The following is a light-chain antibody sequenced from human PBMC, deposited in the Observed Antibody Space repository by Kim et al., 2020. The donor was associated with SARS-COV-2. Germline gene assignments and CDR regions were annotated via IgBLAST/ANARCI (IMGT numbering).Light chain of an antibody. Sequence: FPGERATLSCRASLSVSPTYLAWYQQKPGQAPRLLIYGASSRATGIPDRFSGSGSGTDFTLTISRLEPEDFAVYYCQQYGTSPFTFGPGTKVDIK. CDR1: LSVSPTY. V-gene: IGKV3-20*01. CDR3: QQYGTSPFT. CDR2: GAS. J-gene: IGKJ3*01.